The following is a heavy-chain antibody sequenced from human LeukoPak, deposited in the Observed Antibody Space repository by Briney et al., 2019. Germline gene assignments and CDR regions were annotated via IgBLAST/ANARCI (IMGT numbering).Heavy chain of an antibody. CDR3: ASDGGMVRGTVDY. D-gene: IGHD3-10*01. Sequence: ASVKVSCKSSGYTFTSYYMYWVRQAPGQGLEWMGIISPSGGSTSYAQKFQGRVTMTRDTSTSTVYMEQSSLRSEDTAVYYCASDGGMVRGTVDYWGQGTLVTVSS. V-gene: IGHV1-46*01. CDR1: GYTFTSYY. J-gene: IGHJ4*02. CDR2: ISPSGGST.